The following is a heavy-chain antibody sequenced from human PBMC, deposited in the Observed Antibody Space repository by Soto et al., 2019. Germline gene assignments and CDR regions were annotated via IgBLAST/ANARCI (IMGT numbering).Heavy chain of an antibody. CDR3: ARDQGDYGDYKMYYFDY. CDR2: IWYDGSNK. V-gene: IGHV3-33*01. J-gene: IGHJ4*02. CDR1: GFTFSSYG. Sequence: QVQLVESGGGVVQPGRSLRLSCAASGFTFSSYGMHWVRQAPGKGLEWVAVIWYDGSNKYYADSVKGRFTISRDNSKNTLYLQMNSLRAEDTAVYYCARDQGDYGDYKMYYFDYWGQGNLVTVSS. D-gene: IGHD4-17*01.